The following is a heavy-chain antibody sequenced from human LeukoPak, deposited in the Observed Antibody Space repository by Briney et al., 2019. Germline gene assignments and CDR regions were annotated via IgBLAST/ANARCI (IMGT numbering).Heavy chain of an antibody. D-gene: IGHD1-26*01. CDR1: GFTFSTYS. Sequence: SGGSLRLSCAASGFTFSTYSMSWVRQAPGKGLEWVSIIYTAGTTYHYADSVKGRFTISRDTSTNTVYLQMSSLTDEDTAIYYCARDSTYYYFDYWGQGTLVTVSS. J-gene: IGHJ4*02. V-gene: IGHV3-23*03. CDR2: IYTAGTT. CDR3: ARDSTYYYFDY.